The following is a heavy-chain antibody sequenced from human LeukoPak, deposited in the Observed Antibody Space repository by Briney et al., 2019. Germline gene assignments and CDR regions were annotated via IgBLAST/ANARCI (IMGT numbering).Heavy chain of an antibody. CDR3: ARVLGVVVIPRGLDAFDI. CDR1: GXSISSYY. CDR2: IYTSGST. V-gene: IGHV4-4*07. J-gene: IGHJ3*02. D-gene: IGHD3-22*01. Sequence: SETLSLTWTVSGXSISSYYWSWIRQPAGKGLESIGRIYTSGSTNYNPSLKSRVTMSVDTSKNQFSLKLSSVTAADMAVYYCARVLGVVVIPRGLDAFDIWGQGTMVTVSS.